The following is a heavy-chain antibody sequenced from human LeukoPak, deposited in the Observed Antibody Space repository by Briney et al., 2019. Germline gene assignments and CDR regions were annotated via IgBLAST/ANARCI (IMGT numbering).Heavy chain of an antibody. D-gene: IGHD2-15*01. Sequence: PSETLSLTCIVSGGSISNYYWSWIRQPAGKGLEWIGRIYSSGSTNYNPSLKSRVTISVDTSKSQFSLKLSSVTAADTAIYYCAREVCSGGSCYPNWFDHWGQGTLVTVSS. J-gene: IGHJ5*02. CDR1: GGSISNYY. CDR3: AREVCSGGSCYPNWFDH. V-gene: IGHV4-4*07. CDR2: IYSSGST.